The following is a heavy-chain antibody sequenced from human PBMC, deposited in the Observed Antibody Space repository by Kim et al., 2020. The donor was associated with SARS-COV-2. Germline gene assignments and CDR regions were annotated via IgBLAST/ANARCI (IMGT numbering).Heavy chain of an antibody. J-gene: IGHJ6*02. V-gene: IGHV3-13*04. CDR3: TRDSSAYNYYGMDV. Sequence: GGSLRLSCAASGFIFSGYDMHWVRLTTGKGLEWVSTIGIGGDTYYAGSVKGRFTISREEAKNSLYLHMNSLRAGDTAVYYCTRDSSAYNYYGMDVWGQGT. CDR2: IGIGGDT. D-gene: IGHD3-22*01. CDR1: GFIFSGYD.